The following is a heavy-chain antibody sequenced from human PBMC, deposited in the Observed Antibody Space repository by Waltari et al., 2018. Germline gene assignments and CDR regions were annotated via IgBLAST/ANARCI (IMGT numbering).Heavy chain of an antibody. Sequence: EVQLVESGGGLVQPGGSLRLSCSASGFTFSTYWMSWVRQTPGKGLEWVALIKDDGSQKYEVGPVAGRFTISRDNAKNSLYLQMNSLRAEDTAVFYCATDRGITWGQGTLVAVSS. CDR1: GFTFSTYW. CDR3: ATDRGIT. CDR2: IKDDGSQK. V-gene: IGHV3-7*01. J-gene: IGHJ4*02.